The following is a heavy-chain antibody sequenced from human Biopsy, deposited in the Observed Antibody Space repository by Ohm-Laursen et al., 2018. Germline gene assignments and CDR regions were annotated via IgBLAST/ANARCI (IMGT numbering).Heavy chain of an antibody. CDR1: GDRFTEFS. V-gene: IGHV1-24*01. J-gene: IGHJ4*02. CDR2: FDPEEGQR. D-gene: IGHD2-21*02. Sequence: SVKVSCKGSGDRFTEFSIHWVRQAPGKGLEWMGGFDPEEGQRTYAQKFQGRLTMTEDTSADTAYMELRGLRSEDAAVYYCAADSENCGGDCYIYWGQGTQVTVSS. CDR3: AADSENCGGDCYIY.